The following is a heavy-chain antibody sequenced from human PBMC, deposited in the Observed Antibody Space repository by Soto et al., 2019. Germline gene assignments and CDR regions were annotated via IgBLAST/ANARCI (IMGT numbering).Heavy chain of an antibody. J-gene: IGHJ6*02. CDR1: GGSIYSSSYY. CDR2: AYYSGSS. V-gene: IGHV4-39*07. Sequence: SETLSLTCTVSGGSIYSSSYYWGWIRQPPGKGLEWIGSAYYSGSSYYNPSLKSRVTISVDTSKDQLSLKLSSVTAADTAVYYCARDFTDSSGPTLGMGVWGQGTTVTVSS. D-gene: IGHD6-19*01. CDR3: ARDFTDSSGPTLGMGV.